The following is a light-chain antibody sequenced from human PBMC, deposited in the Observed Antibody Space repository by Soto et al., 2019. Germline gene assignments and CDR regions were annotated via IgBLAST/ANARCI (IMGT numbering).Light chain of an antibody. CDR2: GAS. J-gene: IGKJ3*01. CDR1: QSFSSSY. CDR3: QQYNNWPPGT. V-gene: IGKV3-20*01. Sequence: EIVLTQSPGTLSLSPGERATLSCRASQSFSSSYLAWYQQKPGQAPRLLIYGASSRATGIPDRFSGRGSGTEFTLTISSLQSEDFAVYFCQQYNNWPPGTFGPGTKVDIK.